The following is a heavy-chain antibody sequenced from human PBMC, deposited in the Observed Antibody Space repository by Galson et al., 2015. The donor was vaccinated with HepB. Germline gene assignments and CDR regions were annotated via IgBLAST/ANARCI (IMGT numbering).Heavy chain of an antibody. CDR2: FDPEDGET. CDR3: ATALGYCGGDCYPYYFDY. J-gene: IGHJ4*02. D-gene: IGHD2-21*02. Sequence: SVKVSCKVSGYTLTELSMHWVRQAPGKGPEWMGGFDPEDGETIYAQKFQGRVTMTEDTSTDTAYMELSSLRSEDTAVYYCATALGYCGGDCYPYYFDYWGQGTLVTVSS. CDR1: GYTLTELS. V-gene: IGHV1-24*01.